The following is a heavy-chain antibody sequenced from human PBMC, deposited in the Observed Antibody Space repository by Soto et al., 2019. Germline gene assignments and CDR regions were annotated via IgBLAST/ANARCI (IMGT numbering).Heavy chain of an antibody. CDR2: IIPKLGIT. Sequence: VQLVQSGAEVKRPGSSVKVSCTAPVGTFSDCNIAWVRQARGQGLEWMGRIIPKLGITNYAHKFQDRVRITADKATSTAYMELTSLRYEDTAVYFCARVEGTRTTNFYHYMDVWGEGTSVTVS. CDR3: ARVEGTRTTNFYHYMDV. CDR1: VGTFSDCN. D-gene: IGHD2-8*01. V-gene: IGHV1-69*02. J-gene: IGHJ6*03.